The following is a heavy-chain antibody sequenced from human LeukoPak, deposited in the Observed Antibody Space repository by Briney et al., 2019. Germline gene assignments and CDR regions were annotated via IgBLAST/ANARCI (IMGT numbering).Heavy chain of an antibody. CDR2: ISYDGSKK. V-gene: IGHV3-30*03. D-gene: IGHD6-13*01. J-gene: IGHJ3*02. CDR1: GFTFSSYG. Sequence: GGSLRLSCAASGFTFSSYGMHWVRQAPGKGLEWVAVISYDGSKKYYADSVKGRFTISRDNSKNTLYLQMNSLRAEDTAVYYCARDIRKGSSSAFDIWGQGTMVTVSS. CDR3: ARDIRKGSSSAFDI.